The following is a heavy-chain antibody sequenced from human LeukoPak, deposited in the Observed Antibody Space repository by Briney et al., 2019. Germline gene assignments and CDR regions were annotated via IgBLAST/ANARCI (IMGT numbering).Heavy chain of an antibody. CDR3: ARGVDYYYYMDV. Sequence: ASVKVSCKASGYTFTSYEINWVRQATGQGLEWMGWMDPNSGNTGFAQKFQGSVTMTRNTSTSTAYMELSSLKSDDTAVYYCARGVDYYYYMDVWGKGTTVTVSS. D-gene: IGHD2-15*01. J-gene: IGHJ6*03. CDR1: GYTFTSYE. V-gene: IGHV1-8*01. CDR2: MDPNSGNT.